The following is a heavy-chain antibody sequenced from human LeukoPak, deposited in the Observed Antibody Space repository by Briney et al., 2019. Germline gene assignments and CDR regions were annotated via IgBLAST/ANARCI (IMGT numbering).Heavy chain of an antibody. CDR1: GFTFSSYS. D-gene: IGHD3-3*01. CDR3: ARGRIRFLDDFDY. Sequence: PGGSLRLSCAAPGFTFSSYSMNWVRRAPGKGLEWVSYISSSSTIYYADSVKGRFTISRDNAKNSLYLQMNSLRAEDTAVYYCARGRIRFLDDFDYWGQGTLVTVSS. J-gene: IGHJ4*02. V-gene: IGHV3-48*01. CDR2: ISSSSTI.